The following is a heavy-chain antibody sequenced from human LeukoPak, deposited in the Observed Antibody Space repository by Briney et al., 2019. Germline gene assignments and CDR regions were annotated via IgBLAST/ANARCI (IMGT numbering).Heavy chain of an antibody. J-gene: IGHJ6*03. Sequence: TGGSLRLSCAASGFTVSSNYMSWVRQAPGKGLEWVSVIYSGGSTYYADSVKGRFTISRDNSKNTLYLQMNSLRAEDTAVYYCARGDYYYYYMDVWGKGTTVTVSS. CDR2: IYSGGST. CDR3: ARGDYYYYYMDV. CDR1: GFTVSSNY. V-gene: IGHV3-66*02.